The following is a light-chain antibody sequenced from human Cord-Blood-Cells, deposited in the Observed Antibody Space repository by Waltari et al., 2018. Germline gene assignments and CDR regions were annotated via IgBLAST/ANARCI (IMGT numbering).Light chain of an antibody. CDR2: DVS. CDR1: SSTVGGFTY. CDR3: CSYAGSYTYV. J-gene: IGLJ1*01. V-gene: IGLV2-11*01. Sequence: QSALTQPRSVSGSPGQSVPISCPGTSSTVGGFTYAPWYQQHPGKAPKLMIYDVSKRPSGVPDRFSGSKSGNTASLTISGLQAEDEADYYCCSYAGSYTYVFGTGTKVTVL.